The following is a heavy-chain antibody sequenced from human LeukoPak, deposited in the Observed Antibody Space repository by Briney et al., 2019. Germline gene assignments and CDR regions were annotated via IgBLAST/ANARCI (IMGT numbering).Heavy chain of an antibody. D-gene: IGHD3-22*01. CDR3: AKPKAYYDSSGYEV. Sequence: GGSLRLSCAASGFTFSSYAMSWVREAPGKGLEWVSAISGSGGSTYYADSVKGRFTISRDNSKNTLYLQMNSLRAEDTAVYYCAKPKAYYDSSGYEVWGQGTLVTVSS. J-gene: IGHJ4*02. CDR1: GFTFSSYA. CDR2: ISGSGGST. V-gene: IGHV3-23*01.